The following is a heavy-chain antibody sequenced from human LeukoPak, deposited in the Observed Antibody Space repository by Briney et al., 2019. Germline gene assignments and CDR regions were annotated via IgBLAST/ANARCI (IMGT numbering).Heavy chain of an antibody. D-gene: IGHD3-22*01. CDR1: GFTFSSYS. CDR2: ISSSSSTI. V-gene: IGHV3-48*02. Sequence: GGSLRLSCAASGFTFSSYSMNWVRQAPGKGLEWISYISSSSSTIYYADSVKGRFTISRDNAKNSLYLQMNSLRDEDTAVYYCARENRKVVTYVNYYYYYGMDVWGQGTTVTVSS. J-gene: IGHJ6*02. CDR3: ARENRKVVTYVNYYYYYGMDV.